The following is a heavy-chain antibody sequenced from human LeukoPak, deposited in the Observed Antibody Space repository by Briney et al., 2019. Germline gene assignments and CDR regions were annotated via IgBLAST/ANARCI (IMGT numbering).Heavy chain of an antibody. J-gene: IGHJ5*02. CDR1: GYTFTSYD. CDR3: ARADSSGYYYGANWFDP. D-gene: IGHD3-22*01. CDR2: MNPNSGNT. V-gene: IGHV1-8*01. Sequence: WASVKVSRKASGYTFTSYDINWVRQATGQGLEWMGWMNPNSGNTGYAQKFQGRVTITRNTSISTAYMELSSLRSEDTAVYYCARADSSGYYYGANWFDPWGQGTLVTVSS.